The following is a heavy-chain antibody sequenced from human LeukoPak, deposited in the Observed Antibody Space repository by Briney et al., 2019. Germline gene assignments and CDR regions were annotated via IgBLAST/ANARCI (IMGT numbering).Heavy chain of an antibody. J-gene: IGHJ5*02. CDR1: GYTFTGHY. Sequence: ASVKASCKASGYTFTGHYMHWVRQAPGQGLEWMGWINPNSGGTNYAQKFQGRVTMTRDTSISTAYMELSRLRSDDTAVYYCARPGSIAAAGGFDPWGQGTLVTVSS. CDR2: INPNSGGT. D-gene: IGHD6-13*01. V-gene: IGHV1-2*02. CDR3: ARPGSIAAAGGFDP.